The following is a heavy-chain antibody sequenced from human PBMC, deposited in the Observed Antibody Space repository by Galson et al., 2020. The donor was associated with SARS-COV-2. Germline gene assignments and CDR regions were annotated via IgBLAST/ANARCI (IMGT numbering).Heavy chain of an antibody. CDR2: IYYRGST. CDR3: ARADFGTALAFHT. J-gene: IGHJ3*02. CDR1: GGSISSSNYY. V-gene: IGHV4-39*01. D-gene: IGHD1-7*01. Sequence: SETLSLTCTVSGGSISSSNYYWGWIRQPPGKGLEWIGNIYYRGSTYYNPSLKSRVIISVDTSRNQFSLNLSYVTAADTAVYYCARADFGTALAFHTGGQGSRVTVSS.